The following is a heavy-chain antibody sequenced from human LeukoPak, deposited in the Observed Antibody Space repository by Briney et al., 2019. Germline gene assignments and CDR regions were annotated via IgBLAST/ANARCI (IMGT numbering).Heavy chain of an antibody. CDR2: IGDSGEIE. V-gene: IGHV3-23*01. CDR3: AKGYSSGWTPFDY. Sequence: HSGGSLTLSCEASGLILRGHAMRWVRQAPGKGLEWVSGIGDSGEIERYADSVKGRFTISRDNFRNTVYLEMRSLRPEDTAVYYCAKGYSSGWTPFDYWGQGTQVTVSS. CDR1: GLILRGHA. J-gene: IGHJ4*02. D-gene: IGHD6-19*01.